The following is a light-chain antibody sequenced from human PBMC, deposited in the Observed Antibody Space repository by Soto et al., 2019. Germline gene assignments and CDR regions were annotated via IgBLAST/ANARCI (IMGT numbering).Light chain of an antibody. CDR1: QGISNY. CDR3: QKYNSAPFT. V-gene: IGKV1-27*01. CDR2: AAS. Sequence: DIQMTQSPSSLSASVGDRVAITCRASQGISNYLAWYQQKPGKVPKLLIYAASTLQSGVPSRFSGSGSGTDFTLTITSLPPEDVATYYYQKYNSAPFTFGPGTKVDIK. J-gene: IGKJ3*01.